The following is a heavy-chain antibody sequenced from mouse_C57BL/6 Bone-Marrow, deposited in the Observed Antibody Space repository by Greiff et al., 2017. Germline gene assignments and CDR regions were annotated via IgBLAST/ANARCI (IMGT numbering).Heavy chain of an antibody. J-gene: IGHJ3*01. D-gene: IGHD3-2*02. CDR3: AREVTAQASKFAY. CDR1: GYAFTNYL. Sequence: QVQLKESGAELVRPGTSVKVSCKASGYAFTNYLIEWVKQRPGQGLEWIGVINPGSGGTNYNEKFQGKATLTADKSSSTAYMQLSSLTSEDSAVYFCAREVTAQASKFAYCGQGTLVTVSA. CDR2: INPGSGGT. V-gene: IGHV1-54*01.